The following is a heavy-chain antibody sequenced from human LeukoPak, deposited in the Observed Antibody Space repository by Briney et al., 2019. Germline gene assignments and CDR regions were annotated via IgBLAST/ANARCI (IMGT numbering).Heavy chain of an antibody. CDR2: IIPIFGTA. CDR1: GGTFSSYA. D-gene: IGHD3-3*01. V-gene: IGHV1-69*13. Sequence: SVRVSCKASGGTFSSYAISWVRQAPGQGLEWMGGIIPIFGTANYAQKFQGRVTITADESTSTAYMELSSLRSEDTAVYYCARVQLRFLSNPNRVYYYYGMDVWGQGTTVTVSS. J-gene: IGHJ6*02. CDR3: ARVQLRFLSNPNRVYYYYGMDV.